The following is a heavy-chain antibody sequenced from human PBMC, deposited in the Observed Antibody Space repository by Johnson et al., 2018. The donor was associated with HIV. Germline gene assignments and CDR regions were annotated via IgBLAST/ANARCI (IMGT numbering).Heavy chain of an antibody. CDR1: VFTLDDYT. D-gene: IGHD5-12*01. J-gene: IGHJ3*02. CDR2: ISLDGGIT. CDR3: AREKTFLDVASRGDSFDM. V-gene: IGHV3-43*01. Sequence: VHFVAAVGSVVLPGRSLRLSFAASVFTLDDYTIHWVRHVPGKGMEWLSLISLDGGITYYADSLKFRFTISSDNAKNSLYLQMNSLRAEDTAVDYCAREKTFLDVASRGDSFDMWGQGTTVIVSS.